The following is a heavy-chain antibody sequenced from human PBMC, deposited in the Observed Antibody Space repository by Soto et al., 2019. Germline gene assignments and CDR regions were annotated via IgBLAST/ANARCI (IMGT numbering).Heavy chain of an antibody. V-gene: IGHV3-23*01. Sequence: LRLSCAASGFTFSSYGMTWVRQAPGKGLEWVSFSSATGAGTYYADSVKGRFTISRDNSKNTLYLQMTSLRADDTAVYYCAKDRRERGNYGFSSDFWGQGALVTVSS. CDR1: GFTFSSYG. CDR3: AKDRRERGNYGFSSDF. J-gene: IGHJ4*02. CDR2: SSATGAGT. D-gene: IGHD3-10*01.